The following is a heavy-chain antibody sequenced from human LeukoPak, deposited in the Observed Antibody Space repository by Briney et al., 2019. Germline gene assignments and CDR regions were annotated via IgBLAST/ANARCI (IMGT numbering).Heavy chain of an antibody. CDR3: VKTWSY. D-gene: IGHD1-1*01. J-gene: IGHJ4*02. CDR1: GFTYVSYD. V-gene: IGHV3-23*01. Sequence: GGSLRLSCAASGFTYVSYDMSRVRQAPGKGLEWVSTFTAHGGSTYYADPVKGRFTISRDNSRNALYLQMNSLRAEDTAVYHCVKTWSYWGQGTLVTVSS. CDR2: FTAHGGST.